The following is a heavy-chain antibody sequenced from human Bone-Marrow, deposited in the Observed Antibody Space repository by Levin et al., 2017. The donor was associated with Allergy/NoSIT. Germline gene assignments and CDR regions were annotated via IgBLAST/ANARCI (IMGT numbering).Heavy chain of an antibody. CDR2: IYYNSYT. Sequence: SETLSLTCTVSGASINSTNYYWGWIRQPPGKGLEWIGTIYYNSYTYYNPSLKSRVTISKDTSKNQFSLKLSSVTAANTAVYYCARLADNWNVNWFDPWGQGTLVTVSS. D-gene: IGHD1-20*01. CDR3: ARLADNWNVNWFDP. CDR1: GASINSTNYY. J-gene: IGHJ5*02. V-gene: IGHV4-39*07.